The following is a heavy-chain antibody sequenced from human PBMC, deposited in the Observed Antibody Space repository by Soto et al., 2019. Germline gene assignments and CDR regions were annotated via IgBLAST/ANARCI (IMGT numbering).Heavy chain of an antibody. D-gene: IGHD4-17*01. CDR1: GGSVSSGSYY. CDR3: VRESQSGSTVYFQY. J-gene: IGHJ1*01. Sequence: LALTCTVSGGSVSSGSYYWSWIRQPPGKGLEWIGYIYYSGSTNYNPSLKSRVTISVDTSKNQFSLKLSSVTAADTAVYYCVRESQSGSTVYFQYWGQGTLVTVSS. CDR2: IYYSGST. V-gene: IGHV4-61*01.